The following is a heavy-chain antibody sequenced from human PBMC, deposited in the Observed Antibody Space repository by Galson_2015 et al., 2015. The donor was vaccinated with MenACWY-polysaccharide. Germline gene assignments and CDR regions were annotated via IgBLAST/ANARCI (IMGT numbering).Heavy chain of an antibody. CDR2: ISSSGGNT. J-gene: IGHJ3*02. CDR3: ARQTARRYSAALDI. V-gene: IGHV3-23*01. CDR1: GFTFSTYA. Sequence: SLRLSCAASGFTFSTYAMNWVRQAPGKGLEWVSTISSSGGNTYYADSVKGRFTISRDNSKNTLYLQMNGLRAEDTAAYYCARQTARRYSAALDIWGQGTMVTVSS. D-gene: IGHD1-14*01.